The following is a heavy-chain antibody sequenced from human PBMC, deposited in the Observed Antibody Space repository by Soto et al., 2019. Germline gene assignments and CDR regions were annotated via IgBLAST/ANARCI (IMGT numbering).Heavy chain of an antibody. Sequence: GESLKISCKGSGYSFTSYWIGWVRQMPGKGLEWMGIIYPYDSDTRYSPSFQGQVTISADKSISTAYLQWSSLKATDTAMYYCARHAYDFWSGHPNPRYYYGMDVWGQGTTVTVSS. CDR3: ARHAYDFWSGHPNPRYYYGMDV. CDR2: IYPYDSDT. CDR1: GYSFTSYW. D-gene: IGHD3-3*01. J-gene: IGHJ6*02. V-gene: IGHV5-51*01.